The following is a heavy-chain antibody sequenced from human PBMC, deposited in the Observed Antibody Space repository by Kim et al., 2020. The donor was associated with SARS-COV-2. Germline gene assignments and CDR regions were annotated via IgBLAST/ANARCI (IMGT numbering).Heavy chain of an antibody. Sequence: GGSLRLSCVASTFTFSHYAMSWVRQAPGKGLEWVSALSGSGGSTYIADAVKGRVTISRDNSKNTLYLQMNILRAEDTAVYYCAKEYLGNDYYGMEVWGQGTTVTVSS. CDR3: AKEYLGNDYYGMEV. D-gene: IGHD3-16*01. CDR1: TFTFSHYA. V-gene: IGHV3-23*01. J-gene: IGHJ6*02. CDR2: LSGSGGST.